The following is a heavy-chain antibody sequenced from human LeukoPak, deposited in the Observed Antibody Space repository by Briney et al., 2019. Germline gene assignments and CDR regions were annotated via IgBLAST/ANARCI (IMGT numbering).Heavy chain of an antibody. J-gene: IGHJ4*02. V-gene: IGHV3-23*01. CDR1: GFTFSSYA. D-gene: IGHD2-21*02. Sequence: GGSLRLSCAASGFTFSSYAMTWVRQAPGRGLEWVSVIAGDGGGIHYADSVKGRFTISRDNSKNTLYLQMNSLRADDTAVYYCAKYCGGDCFRNFDSWGQGTLVTVSS. CDR2: IAGDGGGI. CDR3: AKYCGGDCFRNFDS.